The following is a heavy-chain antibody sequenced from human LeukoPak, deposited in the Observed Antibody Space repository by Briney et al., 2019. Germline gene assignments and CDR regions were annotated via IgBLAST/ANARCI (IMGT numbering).Heavy chain of an antibody. CDR1: GYTFTSYY. CDR2: INPSGGST. V-gene: IGHV1-46*01. CDR3: AREINVIYGDYVGLFNY. Sequence: ASVKVSCKASGYTFTSYYMHWVRQAPGQGLEWMGIINPSGGSTSYAQKFQGRVTMTRDTSTCTVYMELSSLRSEDTAVYYCAREINVIYGDYVGLFNYWGQGTLVTVSS. D-gene: IGHD4-17*01. J-gene: IGHJ4*02.